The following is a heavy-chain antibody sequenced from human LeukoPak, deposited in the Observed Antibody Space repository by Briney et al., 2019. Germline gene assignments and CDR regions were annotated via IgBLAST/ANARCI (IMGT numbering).Heavy chain of an antibody. J-gene: IGHJ2*01. Sequence: GGSLRLSCAASGFTFSDSAMSWVRQAPGKGLEWVSAISVSGDDTYYADSVKGRFTISRDNSVQTLSLQMNSLRAEDTAIYYCAKPGRNYWFFDLWGRGTLVTVYS. CDR2: ISVSGDDT. D-gene: IGHD1-26*01. CDR1: GFTFSDSA. V-gene: IGHV3-23*01. CDR3: AKPGRNYWFFDL.